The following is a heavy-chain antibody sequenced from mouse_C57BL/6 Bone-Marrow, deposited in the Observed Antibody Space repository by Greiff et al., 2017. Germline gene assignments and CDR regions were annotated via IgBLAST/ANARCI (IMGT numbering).Heavy chain of an antibody. CDR1: GYTFTDYY. CDR2: INPNNGGT. J-gene: IGHJ4*01. CDR3: SRSTSTSEGAMDY. V-gene: IGHV1-26*01. Sequence: VQLQQSGPELVKPGASVKISCKASGYTFTDYYMNWVKQSHGKSLEWIGDINPNNGGTSYNQKFKGKATLTVDKTCSAAYMELRDVTSVDSAVYYCSRSTSTSEGAMDYWGQGTSVTVSS. D-gene: IGHD2-10*02.